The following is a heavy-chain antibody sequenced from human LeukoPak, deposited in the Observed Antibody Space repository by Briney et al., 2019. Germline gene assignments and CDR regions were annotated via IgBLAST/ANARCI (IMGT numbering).Heavy chain of an antibody. CDR2: IYTSGST. V-gene: IGHV4-4*07. CDR3: ARDLGLGAFDI. Sequence: SETLSLTCAVYGGSFSGYYWSWIRQPAGKGLEWIGRIYTSGSTNYNPSLKSRVTIPVDTSKNQFSLKLSSVTAAYTAVYYCARDLGLGAFDIWGQGTMVTVSS. CDR1: GGSFSGYY. J-gene: IGHJ3*02.